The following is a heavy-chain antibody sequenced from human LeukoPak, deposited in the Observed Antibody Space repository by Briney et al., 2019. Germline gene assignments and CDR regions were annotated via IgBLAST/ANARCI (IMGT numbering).Heavy chain of an antibody. D-gene: IGHD2-2*02. CDR3: ARQSRYCSSTSCYNKGFDP. J-gene: IGHJ5*02. CDR1: GGSISSYY. CDR2: IYTSGST. Sequence: NPSETLSLTCTVSGGSISSYYWSWIRQPPGKGLEWIGYIYTSGSTNYNPSLKSRVTISVDTSKNQFSLKLSSVTAADTAVYYCARQSRYCSSTSCYNKGFDPWGQGTLVTVSS. V-gene: IGHV4-4*09.